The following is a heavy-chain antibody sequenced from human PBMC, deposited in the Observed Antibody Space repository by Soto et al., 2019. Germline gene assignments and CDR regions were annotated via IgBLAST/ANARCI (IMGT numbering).Heavy chain of an antibody. CDR3: ARATRELSDY. D-gene: IGHD1-26*01. J-gene: IGHJ4*02. CDR1: GFTFSSYT. Sequence: QVQLVESGGGVVQPGRSLRLSCAASGFTFSSYTMHWVRQAPGKGLEWVAVISYDGRNNDYADSVKGRFTISRDNSKNTLYLQMNSLRPDDPAVYYCARATRELSDYWGQGTLVTVSS. V-gene: IGHV3-30*04. CDR2: ISYDGRNN.